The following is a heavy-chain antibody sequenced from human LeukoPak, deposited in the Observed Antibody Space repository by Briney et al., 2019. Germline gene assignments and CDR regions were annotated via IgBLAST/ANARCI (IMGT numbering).Heavy chain of an antibody. Sequence: PSETLSLTCTVSGGSIRNYYWSWIRQPPGQGLEWIGYVYNGGSTNYNPSLRSRVSISVDTSKSQFSLRLTSVTAADTAVYYCARWILLWNAFDIWGQGTMVTVSS. J-gene: IGHJ3*02. CDR1: GGSIRNYY. V-gene: IGHV4-59*01. D-gene: IGHD5-18*01. CDR2: VYNGGST. CDR3: ARWILLWNAFDI.